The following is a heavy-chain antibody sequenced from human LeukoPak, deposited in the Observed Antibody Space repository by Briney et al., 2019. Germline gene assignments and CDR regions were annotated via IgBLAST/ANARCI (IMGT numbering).Heavy chain of an antibody. V-gene: IGHV5-51*01. Sequence: GESLKISCKGSGYSFISHWIGWVRQMPGKGLEWMGLIYPGDSDTIYSPSFQGQVTISADKSISTAYLQWSSLKASDTAMYYCARRTMGATFWFDYWGQGTLVTVSS. CDR2: IYPGDSDT. J-gene: IGHJ4*02. D-gene: IGHD1-26*01. CDR1: GYSFISHW. CDR3: ARRTMGATFWFDY.